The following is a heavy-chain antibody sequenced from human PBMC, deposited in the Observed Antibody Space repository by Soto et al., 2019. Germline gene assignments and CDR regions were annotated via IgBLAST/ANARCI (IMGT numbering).Heavy chain of an antibody. CDR2: INPILSMS. Sequence: QVQLVQSGAEVKRPGSSVKVSCKASGDTFSFYSINWVRQAPGLGLEWMGRINPILSMSNYAQRFQGRVTMTADNSTSTAYMERSSLTSEDTAIYSVASSYVSGYRAFAYWGQGALVTVSS. CDR3: ASSYVSGYRAFAY. D-gene: IGHD3-10*01. V-gene: IGHV1-69*02. J-gene: IGHJ4*02. CDR1: GDTFSFYS.